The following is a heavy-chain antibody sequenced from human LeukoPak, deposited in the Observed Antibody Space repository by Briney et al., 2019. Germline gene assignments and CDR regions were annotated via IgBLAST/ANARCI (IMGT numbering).Heavy chain of an antibody. CDR3: AREEYYGSGSWDFDY. Sequence: ASVKVSCKASGYTFTGYYMHWVRQAPGQGLEWMGWINPNSGGTNYAQKFQGRVTMTRDTSISTAYMELSRLRSDDTAVYYCAREEYYGSGSWDFDYWGREPWSPSPQ. CDR2: INPNSGGT. V-gene: IGHV1-2*02. CDR1: GYTFTGYY. D-gene: IGHD3-10*01. J-gene: IGHJ4*02.